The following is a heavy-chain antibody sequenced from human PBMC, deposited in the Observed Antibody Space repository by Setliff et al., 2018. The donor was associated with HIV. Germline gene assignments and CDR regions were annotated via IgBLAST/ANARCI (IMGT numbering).Heavy chain of an antibody. V-gene: IGHV3-74*01. CDR1: GLTFKNYW. Sequence: GGSLRLSCAAPGLTFKNYWIHWVRQVPGQGLVWVSRINVDGSSISYADSVKGRFTISRDNAKNTLFLQMNSLRAEDTAVYYCARLPQDVRSSIDFWGQGTLVTVSS. J-gene: IGHJ4*02. CDR2: INVDGSSI. D-gene: IGHD6-6*01. CDR3: ARLPQDVRSSIDF.